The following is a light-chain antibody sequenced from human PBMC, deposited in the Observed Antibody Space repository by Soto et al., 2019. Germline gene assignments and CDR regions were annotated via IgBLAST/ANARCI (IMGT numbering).Light chain of an antibody. J-gene: IGLJ1*01. CDR2: DVS. V-gene: IGLV2-14*01. CDR3: SSYTSTSPCV. Sequence: QSALTQPASVSGSPGQSITISCTGTSSDVGGYKYVSWYQQYPGKAPKLMIYDVSNRPSGVSNRFSGSKSGNTASLTISGLQAEDEADYYCSSYTSTSPCVFGTGTNVTVL. CDR1: SSDVGGYKY.